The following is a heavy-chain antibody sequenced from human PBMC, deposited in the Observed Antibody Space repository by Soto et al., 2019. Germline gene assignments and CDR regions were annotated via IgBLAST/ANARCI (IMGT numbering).Heavy chain of an antibody. D-gene: IGHD2-8*01. CDR2: ISAYNGNT. CDR1: GYTFTSYG. CDR3: ALGYCTNGVCYIGGYYYYGMDV. V-gene: IGHV1-18*01. J-gene: IGHJ6*02. Sequence: ASVKVSCKASGYTFTSYGISWVRQAPGQGLEWMGWISAYNGNTNYAQKLQGRVTMTTDTSTSTAYMELRSLRSDDTAVYYCALGYCTNGVCYIGGYYYYGMDVLGQGTTVTVSS.